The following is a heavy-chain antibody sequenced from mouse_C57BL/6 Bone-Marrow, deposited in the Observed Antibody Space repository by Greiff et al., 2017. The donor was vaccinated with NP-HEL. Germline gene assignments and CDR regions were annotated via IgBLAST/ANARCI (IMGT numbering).Heavy chain of an antibody. J-gene: IGHJ3*01. CDR1: GFSLTSYG. Sequence: QVQLKESGPGLVQPSQSLSITCTVSGFSLTSYGVHWVRQSPGKGLEWLGVIWSGGSTDYNAAFISSLSIIKDHSTSQVFFQIISLTADDTAIYNWAREDYYGSSYWAYWGQGTLVTVSA. D-gene: IGHD1-1*01. CDR2: IWSGGST. CDR3: AREDYYGSSYWAY. V-gene: IGHV2-2*01.